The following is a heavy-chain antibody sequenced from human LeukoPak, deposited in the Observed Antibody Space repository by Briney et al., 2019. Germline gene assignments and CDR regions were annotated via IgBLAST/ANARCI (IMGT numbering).Heavy chain of an antibody. V-gene: IGHV4-39*01. CDR3: ARMNYYYYMDV. CDR2: IYYSGST. J-gene: IGHJ6*03. CDR1: GGSISSSSYY. Sequence: SETLSLTCTVSGGSISSSSYYWGWIRQPPGKGLEWIGSIYYSGSTYYNPSLKSRVTISVDTSKNQFSLKLSSVTAADTAVYYCARMNYYYYMDVWGKGTTVIV.